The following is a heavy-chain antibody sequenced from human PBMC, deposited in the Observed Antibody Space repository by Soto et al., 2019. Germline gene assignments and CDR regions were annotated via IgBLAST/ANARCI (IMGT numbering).Heavy chain of an antibody. CDR1: GGSITSSYY. CDR3: ARDHPHSYGVYYFDY. V-gene: IGHV4-39*07. J-gene: IGHJ4*02. Sequence: SETLSLTCTVSGGSITSSYYWGWIRQPPGKGLEWIGSIYYSGSTYYNPSLQSRVTISVDTSKNQFSLKLSSVTAADTAVYYCARDHPHSYGVYYFDYWGQGTPVTVSS. D-gene: IGHD5-18*01. CDR2: IYYSGST.